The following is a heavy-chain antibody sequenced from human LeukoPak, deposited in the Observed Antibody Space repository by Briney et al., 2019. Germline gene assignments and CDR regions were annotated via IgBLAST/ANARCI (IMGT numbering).Heavy chain of an antibody. CDR2: ISGSGGST. J-gene: IGHJ4*02. V-gene: IGHV3-23*01. CDR3: AKDLSGYDSSGFDY. Sequence: GGSPRLSCAASGFTFSSYAMSWVRQAPGKGLEWVSAISGSGGSTYYADSVKGRFTISRDNSKNTLYLQMNSLRAEDTAVYYCAKDLSGYDSSGFDYWGQGTLVTVSS. D-gene: IGHD3-22*01. CDR1: GFTFSSYA.